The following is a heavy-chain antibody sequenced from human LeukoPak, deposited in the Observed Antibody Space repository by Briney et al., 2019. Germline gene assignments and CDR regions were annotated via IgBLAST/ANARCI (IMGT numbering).Heavy chain of an antibody. CDR3: ARETKSGYSYGYFDY. CDR1: GGSISSYY. D-gene: IGHD5-18*01. V-gene: IGHV4-59*01. CDR2: IYCSGST. J-gene: IGHJ4*02. Sequence: SETLSLTCTVSGGSISSYYWSWIRQPPGKGLEWIGYIYCSGSTNYNPSLKSRVTISVDTSKNQFSLKLSSVTAADTAVYYCARETKSGYSYGYFDYWGQGTLVTVSS.